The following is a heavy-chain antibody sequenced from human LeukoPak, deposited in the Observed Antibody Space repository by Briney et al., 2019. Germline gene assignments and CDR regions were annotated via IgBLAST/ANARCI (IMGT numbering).Heavy chain of an antibody. CDR1: GGSISSYY. CDR3: ARVAEGYCSGGSCLIWFDP. D-gene: IGHD2-15*01. CDR2: IYYSGST. V-gene: IGHV4-59*01. Sequence: SETLSLTCTVSGGSISSYYWSWIRQPPGKGLEWIGYIYYSGSTNYNPSLKGRVTISVDTSKNQFSLKLSSVTAADTAAYYCARVAEGYCSGGSCLIWFDPWGQGTLVTVSS. J-gene: IGHJ5*02.